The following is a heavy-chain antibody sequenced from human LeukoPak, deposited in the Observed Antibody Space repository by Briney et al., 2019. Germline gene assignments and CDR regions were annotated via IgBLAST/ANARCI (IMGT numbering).Heavy chain of an antibody. J-gene: IGHJ4*02. CDR2: ISFNNVI. CDR3: AKAGLVRGGALDS. D-gene: IGHD4/OR15-4a*01. CDR1: GFIFSSYS. V-gene: IGHV3-21*04. Sequence: GGSLRLSCAASGFIFSSYSMNWVRQAPGKGLEWISSISFNNVIFYTDSVKGRFTISRDNSKNTLYLQMNSLRVEDTAVYYCAKAGLVRGGALDSWGQGTLVTVSS.